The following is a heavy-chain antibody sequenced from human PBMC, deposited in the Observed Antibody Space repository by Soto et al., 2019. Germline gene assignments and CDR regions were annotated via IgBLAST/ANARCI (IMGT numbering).Heavy chain of an antibody. CDR2: IDPSDSYT. Sequence: GESLKISCNGSGYSFTIYWISWVLQMPGKGLEWMGRIDPSDSYTNYSPSFQGHVTISADKSISTAYLQWSSLKASDTAMYYCARQIAVAGNYYYYGMDVWGQGTTVTVSS. V-gene: IGHV5-10-1*01. D-gene: IGHD6-19*01. CDR1: GYSFTIYW. CDR3: ARQIAVAGNYYYYGMDV. J-gene: IGHJ6*02.